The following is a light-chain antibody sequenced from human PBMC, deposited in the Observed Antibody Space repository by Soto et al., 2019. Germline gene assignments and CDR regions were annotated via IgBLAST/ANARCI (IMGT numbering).Light chain of an antibody. Sequence: QSALTQPASVSGSPGQSITISCTGTSSDIAGYNYVSWYQHHPAKAPKLMIYEVTNRPSGVSNRFSGSKSANTASLTISGLQAEDEADYYCSSYSSSSTPVLFGGGTKLDRP. CDR1: SSDIAGYNY. CDR2: EVT. J-gene: IGLJ2*01. V-gene: IGLV2-14*01. CDR3: SSYSSSSTPVL.